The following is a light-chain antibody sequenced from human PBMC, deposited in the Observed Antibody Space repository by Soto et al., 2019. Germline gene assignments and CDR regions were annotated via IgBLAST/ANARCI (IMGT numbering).Light chain of an antibody. CDR3: QQYVTSPRM. V-gene: IGKV3-20*01. J-gene: IGKJ1*01. CDR1: QSVSSSY. CDR2: ATS. Sequence: EIVLTQSPGTLSLSPGERATLSCRASQSVSSSYLAWYQPKPGQAPRLLMYATSNRSTDIPDRFSGSGSGTDFTLTISRLEPEDFAVYYCQQYVTSPRMFGQGTKVEIK.